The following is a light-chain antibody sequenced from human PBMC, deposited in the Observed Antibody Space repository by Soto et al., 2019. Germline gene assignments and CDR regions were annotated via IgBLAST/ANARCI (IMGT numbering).Light chain of an antibody. V-gene: IGLV2-14*01. CDR2: DVT. J-gene: IGLJ2*01. CDR1: SSDVGGYNY. CDR3: SSYTTSAHVV. Sequence: QSVLTQPASVAGSPGQSITISCTGTSSDVGGYNYVSWYQQHPGKAPKLMIYDVTSRPSGVSNRFSGSKSGNTASLTISGLQAEYEADYYCSSYTTSAHVVFGGGTKLTVL.